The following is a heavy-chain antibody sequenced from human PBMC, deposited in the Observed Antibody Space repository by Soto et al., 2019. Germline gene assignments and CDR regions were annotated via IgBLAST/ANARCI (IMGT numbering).Heavy chain of an antibody. CDR3: AKGSRSSYPYYLDY. CDR1: GFTFSSYA. D-gene: IGHD3-10*01. Sequence: EVQVLESGGGLVQPGGSLRLSCAASGFTFSSYALTWIRQAPGKGLEWVSANTGSGDYTYYADSAKGRFTISRDNSKNTLYLLMNSLRAEDTAVYYCAKGSRSSYPYYLDYWGQGTLVTVSS. V-gene: IGHV3-23*01. J-gene: IGHJ4*02. CDR2: NTGSGDYT.